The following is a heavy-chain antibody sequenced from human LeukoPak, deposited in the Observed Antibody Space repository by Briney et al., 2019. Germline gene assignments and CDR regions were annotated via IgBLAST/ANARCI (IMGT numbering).Heavy chain of an antibody. D-gene: IGHD2-15*01. CDR2: INTNTGNP. V-gene: IGHV7-4-1*02. CDR3: ARAKVSYSWDY. CDR1: GYTFTSYA. J-gene: IGHJ4*02. Sequence: GASVKVSCKASGYTFTSYAMKWVRQAPGQGLEWMGWINTNTGNPTYAQGLTGRFVFSLDPSVSTAYLQISSLKAEATAVYYCARAKVSYSWDYWGQGTLVTVSS.